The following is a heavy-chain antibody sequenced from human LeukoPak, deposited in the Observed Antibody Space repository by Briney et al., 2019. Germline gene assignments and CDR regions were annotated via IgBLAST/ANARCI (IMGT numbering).Heavy chain of an antibody. Sequence: GGSLRLSCAASGFTFSSYWMHWVRQAPGKGLVWVSRINEDGSTTNYADSVKGRFTISRDNAKNTLYLQMNSLRAEDTAVYYCAKDQRGESPHYLDSWGQGTLVTVSS. CDR2: INEDGSTT. CDR1: GFTFSSYW. J-gene: IGHJ4*02. D-gene: IGHD3-16*01. CDR3: AKDQRGESPHYLDS. V-gene: IGHV3-74*01.